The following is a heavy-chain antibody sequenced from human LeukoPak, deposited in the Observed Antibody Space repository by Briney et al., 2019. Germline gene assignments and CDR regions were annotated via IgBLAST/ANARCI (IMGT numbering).Heavy chain of an antibody. D-gene: IGHD5-12*01. CDR1: GYTFTSYD. CDR3: ARGRGGIMATITRVDY. V-gene: IGHV1-8*01. J-gene: IGHJ4*02. CDR2: MNPNSGNT. Sequence: ASVKVSCKASGYTFTSYDINWVRQATGQGLEWMGWMNPNSGNTGYAQKFQGRVTMTRNTSISTAYMELGSLKSEDTAVYYCARGRGGIMATITRVDYWGQGTLVTVSS.